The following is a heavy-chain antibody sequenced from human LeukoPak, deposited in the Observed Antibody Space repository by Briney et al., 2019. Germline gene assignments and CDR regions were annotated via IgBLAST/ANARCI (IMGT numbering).Heavy chain of an antibody. CDR3: ARDRIVANYGSGSYPYYYDYGMDV. Sequence: RGSLRLSCADSGFTVSSNYMSSVRQAPGKGLEWVSVIYSGGSTYYADSVKGRFTISRDNSKNTLYLQMNSLRVKDTAVYYCARDRIVANYGSGSYPYYYDYGMDVWGQGTTVTVSS. CDR2: IYSGGST. J-gene: IGHJ6*02. CDR1: GFTVSSNY. D-gene: IGHD3-10*01. V-gene: IGHV3-66*01.